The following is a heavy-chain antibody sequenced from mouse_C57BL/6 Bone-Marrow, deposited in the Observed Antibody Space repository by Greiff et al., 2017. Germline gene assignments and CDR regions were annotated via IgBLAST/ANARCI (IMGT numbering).Heavy chain of an antibody. D-gene: IGHD2-3*01. V-gene: IGHV2-2*01. CDR1: GFSLTSYG. CDR3: ASPRWLLVDY. Sequence: QVQLKESGPGLVQPSQSLSITCTVSGFSLTSYGVHWVRQSPGKGLEWLGVIWSGGSTDYNAAFISRLSISKDNSKSQVFFKMNSLRADDTAIYYCASPRWLLVDYWGQGTTLTDSS. CDR2: IWSGGST. J-gene: IGHJ2*01.